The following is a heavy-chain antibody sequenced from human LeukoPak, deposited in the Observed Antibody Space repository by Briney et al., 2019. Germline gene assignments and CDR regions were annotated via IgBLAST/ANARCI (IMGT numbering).Heavy chain of an antibody. V-gene: IGHV3-30-3*01. CDR2: ISYDGSNK. CDR3: ATDIMDRGIPTLRFDP. CDR1: GFXFSSYA. Sequence: GGSLRLSCAASGFXFSSYAIHWVRQPPGKGLEWVAVISYDGSNKYYVDSVKGRITISRDNSKNTLYLQMNSLRPEDTAVYFCATDIMDRGIPTLRFDPRGQGTLVTVSS. J-gene: IGHJ5*02. D-gene: IGHD3-10*01.